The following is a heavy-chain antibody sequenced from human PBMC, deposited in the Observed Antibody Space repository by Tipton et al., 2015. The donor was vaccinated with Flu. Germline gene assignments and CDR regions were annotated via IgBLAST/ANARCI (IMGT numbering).Heavy chain of an antibody. J-gene: IGHJ4*02. V-gene: IGHV4-39*01. CDR3: ASIIAVAGTSRFDY. D-gene: IGHD6-19*01. Sequence: LRLSCTVSGGSISSSSYYWGWIRQPPGKGLEWIGSTYYSGSTYYNPSLKSRVTISVDTSKNQFSLKLSSVTAADTAVYYCASIIAVAGTSRFDYWGQGTLVTVSS. CDR2: TYYSGST. CDR1: GGSISSSSYY.